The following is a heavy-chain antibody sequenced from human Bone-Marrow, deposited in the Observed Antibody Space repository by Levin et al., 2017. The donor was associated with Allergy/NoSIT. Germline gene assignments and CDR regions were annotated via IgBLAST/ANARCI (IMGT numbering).Heavy chain of an antibody. CDR1: GGIFSTYV. CDR3: AGSSSGTGQFDH. D-gene: IGHD6-6*01. J-gene: IGHJ4*02. CDR2: IVPIFGTT. V-gene: IGHV1-69*06. Sequence: PVASVKVSCKASGGIFSTYVISWVRQAPGQGLEWMGGIVPIFGTTHYAQKLQGRITITADKSTSTAYMELNRLRSEDTAVYYWAGSSSGTGQFDHWGQGTLVTVSS.